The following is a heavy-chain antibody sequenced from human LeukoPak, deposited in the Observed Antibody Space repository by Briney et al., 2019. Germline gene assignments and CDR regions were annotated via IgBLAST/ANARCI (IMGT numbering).Heavy chain of an antibody. CDR2: IYYSGST. D-gene: IGHD6-13*01. J-gene: IGHJ4*02. Sequence: SETLSLTCTVSGGSISSSSYYWGWIRQPPGKGLEWIGSIYYSGSTYYNPSLTSRVTISVDTSKNQFSLKLSSVTAADTAVYYCARVSDSSPPRGLDYWGQGTLVTVSS. CDR3: ARVSDSSPPRGLDY. V-gene: IGHV4-39*07. CDR1: GGSISSSSYY.